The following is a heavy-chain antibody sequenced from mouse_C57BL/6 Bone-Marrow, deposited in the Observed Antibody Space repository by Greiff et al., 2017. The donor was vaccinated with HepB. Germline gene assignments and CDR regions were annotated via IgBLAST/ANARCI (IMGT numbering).Heavy chain of an antibody. CDR3: ARYYGLYYFDY. CDR1: GYTFTDYY. V-gene: IGHV1-26*01. D-gene: IGHD1-1*01. CDR2: INPNNGGT. J-gene: IGHJ2*01. Sequence: EVQLQQSGPELVKPGASVKISCKASGYTFTDYYMNWVKQSHGKSLEWIGDINPNNGGTSYNQKFKGKATLTVDKSSSTAYMELRSLTSEDSAVYYCARYYGLYYFDYWGQGTTLTVSS.